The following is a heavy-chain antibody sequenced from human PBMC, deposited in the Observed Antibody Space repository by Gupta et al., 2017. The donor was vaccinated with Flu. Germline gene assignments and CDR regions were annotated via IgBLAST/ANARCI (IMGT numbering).Heavy chain of an antibody. CDR2: INSDGSST. CDR3: ARERCGITSCYFDY. J-gene: IGHJ4*02. V-gene: IGHV3-74*01. D-gene: IGHD1-20*01. Sequence: MHWVRQAPGKGLVWVSRINSDGSSTNYADSVKGRFTISRDNAKNRLYLQMNSLRTEDTAMYYCARERCGITSCYFDYWGQGTLVTVSS.